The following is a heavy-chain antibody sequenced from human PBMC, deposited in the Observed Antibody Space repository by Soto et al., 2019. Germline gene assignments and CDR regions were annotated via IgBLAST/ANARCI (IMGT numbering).Heavy chain of an antibody. D-gene: IGHD5-18*01. Sequence: PWGSLRLSCAASGFTFISYGIHFCRHSPGKWLEWVAVISYDGSNKYYADSVKGRFTISRDNSKNTLYLQMNSLRAEDTAVYYCAKRGYGRYNWFDPWGQGTLVTVSS. CDR1: GFTFISYG. V-gene: IGHV3-30*18. CDR2: ISYDGSNK. CDR3: AKRGYGRYNWFDP. J-gene: IGHJ5*02.